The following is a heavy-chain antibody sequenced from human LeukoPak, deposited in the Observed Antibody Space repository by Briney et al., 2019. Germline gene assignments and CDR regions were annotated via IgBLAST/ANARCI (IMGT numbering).Heavy chain of an antibody. CDR2: VNDSGGT. CDR3: AKSNGYGLIDI. CDR1: IDSFTNYY. D-gene: IGHD3-22*01. V-gene: IGHV4-34*01. J-gene: IGHJ3*02. Sequence: SETLSLTCAVYIDSFTNYYWNWIRQTPGKGLEWIGEVNDSGGTNINPSLRSRVILSVDTSKNQFSLKLNSVTAADTAVYYCAKSNGYGLIDIWGQGTMVTVSS.